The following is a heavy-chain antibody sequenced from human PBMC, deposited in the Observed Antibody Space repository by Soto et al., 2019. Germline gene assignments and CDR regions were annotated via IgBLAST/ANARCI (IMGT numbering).Heavy chain of an antibody. V-gene: IGHV1-24*01. J-gene: IGHJ6*02. Sequence: ASVKVSCKVSGYTLTELSMHWVRQAPGKGLEWMGGFDPEDGETIHAQKFQGRVTMTEDTSTDTAYMELSSLRSEDTAVYYCATFRIAARRYYYYYYGVDVWGQGTTVTVPS. D-gene: IGHD6-6*01. CDR2: FDPEDGET. CDR3: ATFRIAARRYYYYYYGVDV. CDR1: GYTLTELS.